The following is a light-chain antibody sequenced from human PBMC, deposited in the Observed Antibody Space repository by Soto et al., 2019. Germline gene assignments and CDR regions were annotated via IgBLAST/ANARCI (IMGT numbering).Light chain of an antibody. Sequence: MKQYPSSLSASVGEKATLTCRASQGFTNYLAWYQQKPGKAPKLLIYAASTLQSGVPPRFSGSGSGTHFTLTISSLEPEDATAYYCQKRTTDPYTVGQGTRLYIK. CDR3: QKRTTDPYT. J-gene: IGKJ5*01. V-gene: IGKV1-27*01. CDR1: QGFTNY. CDR2: AAS.